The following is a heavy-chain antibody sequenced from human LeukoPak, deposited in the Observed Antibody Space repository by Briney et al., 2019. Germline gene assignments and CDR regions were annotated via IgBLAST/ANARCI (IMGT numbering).Heavy chain of an antibody. D-gene: IGHD5-12*01. CDR3: ARDISSGYDGSDAFDI. CDR1: GASISGQYW. Sequence: SETLSLTCAVSGASISGQYWWSWVRQSPPRGLEWIGEGHHTGNSDYNPSLTSRVAISIDTSKTQISLSLGSVTAADTAVYYCARDISSGYDGSDAFDIWGQGTMVTVSS. CDR2: GHHTGNS. J-gene: IGHJ3*02. V-gene: IGHV4/OR15-8*02.